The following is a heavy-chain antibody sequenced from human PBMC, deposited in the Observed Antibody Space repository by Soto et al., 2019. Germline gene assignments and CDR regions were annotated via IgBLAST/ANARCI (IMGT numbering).Heavy chain of an antibody. Sequence: GESLKISCNGSGYSFTSYWISWVRQMPGKGLEWMGRIDPSDSYTNYSPSFQGHVTISADKSISTAYLQWSSLKASDTAMYYCASQPRYSYGFRDAFDIWGQGTMVTVSS. CDR3: ASQPRYSYGFRDAFDI. J-gene: IGHJ3*02. CDR2: IDPSDSYT. CDR1: GYSFTSYW. D-gene: IGHD5-18*01. V-gene: IGHV5-10-1*01.